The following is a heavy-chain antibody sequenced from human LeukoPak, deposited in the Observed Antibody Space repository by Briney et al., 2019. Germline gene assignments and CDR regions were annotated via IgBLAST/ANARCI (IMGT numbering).Heavy chain of an antibody. CDR1: GFTFSSYA. CDR3: ASGIVNNYFDY. J-gene: IGHJ4*02. Sequence: PGRSLRLSCAAFGFTFSSYAMHWVRQAPGKGLEWVAVISYDGSNKYYADSVKGRFTISRDNSKNTLYLQMNSLRAEDTAVYYCASGIVNNYFDYWGQGTLVTVSS. D-gene: IGHD3-16*02. V-gene: IGHV3-30*04. CDR2: ISYDGSNK.